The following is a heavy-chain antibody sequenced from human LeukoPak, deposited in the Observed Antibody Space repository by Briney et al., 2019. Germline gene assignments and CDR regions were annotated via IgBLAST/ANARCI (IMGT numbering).Heavy chain of an antibody. J-gene: IGHJ5*02. Sequence: ASVKVSCKASGYTFTSYAMNWVRQAPGQGLEWMGWINTSTGNPTYAQGFTGRFVFSLDTSVSTAYLQISSLKAEDTAVYYCARDRVSLAVRIGWFDPWGQGTLVTVSS. CDR1: GYTFTSYA. CDR2: INTSTGNP. V-gene: IGHV7-4-1*02. CDR3: ARDRVSLAVRIGWFDP. D-gene: IGHD6-6*01.